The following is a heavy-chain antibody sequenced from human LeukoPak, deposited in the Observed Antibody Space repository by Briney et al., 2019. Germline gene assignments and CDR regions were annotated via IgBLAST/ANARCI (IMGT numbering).Heavy chain of an antibody. CDR1: GGSISSYY. CDR2: IYYSGST. J-gene: IGHJ4*02. CDR3: ARDRFWYFDY. Sequence: SETLSLTCTVSGGSISSYYWSWIRQPPGKGLEWIGYIYYSGSTNYNPSLKSRVTLSVDTSKNQFSLKLSSVTAADTAVYYCARDRFWYFDYWGQGTLVTVSS. V-gene: IGHV4-59*01.